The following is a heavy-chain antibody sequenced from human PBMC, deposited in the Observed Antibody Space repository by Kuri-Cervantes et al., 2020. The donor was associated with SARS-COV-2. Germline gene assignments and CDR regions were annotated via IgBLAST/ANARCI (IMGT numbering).Heavy chain of an antibody. CDR1: GFTFSDYY. Sequence: GESLKISCAASGFTFSDYYMSWIRQAPGKGLEWVSYISSSGSTIYYADSVKGRFTISRDNAKNSLYLQMNSLRAEDTAVYYCARDFPAYCTNGVCYSEYFQHWGQGTLVTVSS. D-gene: IGHD2-8*01. V-gene: IGHV3-11*04. CDR2: ISSSGSTI. CDR3: ARDFPAYCTNGVCYSEYFQH. J-gene: IGHJ1*01.